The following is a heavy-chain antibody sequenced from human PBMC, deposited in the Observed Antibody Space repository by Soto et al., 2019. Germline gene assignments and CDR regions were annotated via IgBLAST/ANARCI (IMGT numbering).Heavy chain of an antibody. D-gene: IGHD5-18*01. CDR1: GFTFRTYW. CDR2: INLDGSEK. V-gene: IGHV3-7*05. Sequence: EVQLVESGGGLVQPGGSLRLSCAASGFTFRTYWLSWVRQVPGKGLEWVANINLDGSEKNYVDSVKGRFTITRDNARNSLSLPMSSLRAEDTALYYCARDGSTSWYSYDYHGMDVWGQGTTVTVSS. CDR3: ARDGSTSWYSYDYHGMDV. J-gene: IGHJ6*02.